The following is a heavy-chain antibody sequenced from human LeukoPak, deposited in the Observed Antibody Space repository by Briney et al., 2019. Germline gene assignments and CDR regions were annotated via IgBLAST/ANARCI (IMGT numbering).Heavy chain of an antibody. V-gene: IGHV4-59*12. Sequence: SETLSLTCTVSGGSISSYYWSWIRQPPGKGLEWIGYIYYSGSTYYNPSLKSRVTISVDTSENQFSLKLSSVTAADTAVYYCARVAGRFGELFVDYWGQGTLVTVSS. CDR1: GGSISSYY. D-gene: IGHD3-10*01. CDR2: IYYSGST. J-gene: IGHJ4*02. CDR3: ARVAGRFGELFVDY.